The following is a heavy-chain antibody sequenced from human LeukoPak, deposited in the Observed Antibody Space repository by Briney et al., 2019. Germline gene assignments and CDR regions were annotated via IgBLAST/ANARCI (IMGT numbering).Heavy chain of an antibody. J-gene: IGHJ4*02. V-gene: IGHV4-59*01. CDR1: GGSISSYY. CDR2: IYYSGSA. Sequence: SETLSLTCTVSGGSISSYYWSWIRQPPGKGLEWIGYIYYSGSANYNPSLKSRVTISVDTSKNQFSLKLSSVTAADTAVYYCARGRLSYQLPDQRYFDYWGQGTLVTVSS. D-gene: IGHD2-2*01. CDR3: ARGRLSYQLPDQRYFDY.